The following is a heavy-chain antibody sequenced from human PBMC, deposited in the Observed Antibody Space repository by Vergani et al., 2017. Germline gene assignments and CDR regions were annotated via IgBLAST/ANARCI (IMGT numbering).Heavy chain of an antibody. J-gene: IGHJ4*01. Sequence: QVQVVQSGAEVKKSGASAKVSCKTSGYTFSNYYMYWVRQAPGQGLEWMGIINPSGGHTNYAQKFQGRVTMTRDTSTSTVYMELSSLRSEDTAIYYCARGDYGILTGYRYWGQRTLVTVSA. CDR3: ARGDYGILTGYRY. D-gene: IGHD3-9*01. CDR2: INPSGGHT. V-gene: IGHV1-46*03. CDR1: GYTFSNYY.